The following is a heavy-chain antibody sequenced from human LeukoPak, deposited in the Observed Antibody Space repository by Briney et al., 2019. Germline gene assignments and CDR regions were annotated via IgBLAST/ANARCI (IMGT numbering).Heavy chain of an antibody. CDR1: GGSINSYY. CDR2: IYYSGST. CDR3: VRHLSAGRPAFDI. V-gene: IGHV4-59*08. J-gene: IGHJ3*02. Sequence: SETLSLTCTVSGGSINSYYWSWIRQPPEKGLEWIGYIYYSGSTNYSPSLKSRVTISVATSNNKFSLKLTSLTAADTAVYYCVRHLSAGRPAFDIWGQGTMVTVSS. D-gene: IGHD2-15*01.